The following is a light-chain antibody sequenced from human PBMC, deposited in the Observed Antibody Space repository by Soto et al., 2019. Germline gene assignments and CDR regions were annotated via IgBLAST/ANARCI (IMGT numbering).Light chain of an antibody. J-gene: IGLJ1*01. Sequence: QSVLTQPPSASGSPGQSVTISCTGTSSDVGAYNYVSWYQQHPGKVPKLMIYEVSKRPSGVPDRFSGSKSGKTASLTVSGLQAEDEADYYCISYAVSNIFVFGTGTKVTVL. V-gene: IGLV2-8*01. CDR1: SSDVGAYNY. CDR3: ISYAVSNIFV. CDR2: EVS.